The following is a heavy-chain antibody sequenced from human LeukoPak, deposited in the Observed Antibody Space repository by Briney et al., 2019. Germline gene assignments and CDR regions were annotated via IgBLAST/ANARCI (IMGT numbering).Heavy chain of an antibody. V-gene: IGHV3-13*01. Sequence: PGGSLRLSCAASGFTFIDYDMHWVRQVIGKGLEWVSAIGIRGDTHYSGSVKGRFTISRENAESSLYLQMNSLRAEDTAVYYCWAFEIDYWGQGTLVTVSS. CDR3: WAFEIDY. CDR1: GFTFIDYD. J-gene: IGHJ4*02. CDR2: IGIRGDT. D-gene: IGHD3-3*02.